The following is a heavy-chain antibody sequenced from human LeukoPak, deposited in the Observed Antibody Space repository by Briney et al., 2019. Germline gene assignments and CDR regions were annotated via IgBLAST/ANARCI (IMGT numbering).Heavy chain of an antibody. CDR3: ARVDSSGWLIYGMDV. J-gene: IGHJ6*02. Sequence: GGSLRLSCAASGFTFTSYAFHWVRQAPGKGLEWVAAISYDGGNKLYADSVKGRFTIFRDNSKNTVYLQMTSLRAKDTAVFFCARVDSSGWLIYGMDVWGQGTTVIVSS. CDR2: ISYDGGNK. V-gene: IGHV3-30-3*01. CDR1: GFTFTSYA. D-gene: IGHD6-19*01.